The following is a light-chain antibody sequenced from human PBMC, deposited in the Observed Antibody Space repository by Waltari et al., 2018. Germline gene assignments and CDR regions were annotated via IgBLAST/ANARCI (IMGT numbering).Light chain of an antibody. CDR1: QSVSRRY. J-gene: IGKJ2*01. Sequence: KARQSVSRRYLACYQKKPGQAPRLLIYGASSRATVIPDRFSGSGSGTDFTLTISRLEPEDFSVYYCQQYGSSPETFGQGTKVEIK. V-gene: IGKV3-20*01. CDR3: QQYGSSPET. CDR2: GAS.